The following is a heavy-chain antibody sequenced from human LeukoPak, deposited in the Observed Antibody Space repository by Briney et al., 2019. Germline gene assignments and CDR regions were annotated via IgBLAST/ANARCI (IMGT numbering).Heavy chain of an antibody. J-gene: IGHJ6*03. D-gene: IGHD3-3*01. CDR2: ISSSGSTI. CDR3: ANTRRFWSGLNYYYYYMDV. CDR1: GFTFSSYW. Sequence: PGGSLRLSCAASGFTFSSYWMSWVRQAPGKGLEWVSYISSSGSTIYYADSVKGRFTISRDNAKNSLYLQMNSLRAEDKAVYYCANTRRFWSGLNYYYYYMDVWGKGTTVTVSS. V-gene: IGHV3-48*04.